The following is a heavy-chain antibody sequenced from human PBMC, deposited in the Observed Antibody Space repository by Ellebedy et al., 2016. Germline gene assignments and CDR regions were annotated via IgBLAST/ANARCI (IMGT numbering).Heavy chain of an antibody. CDR2: ISAGGDIT. CDR3: RQGHYADY. CDR1: GFTFRNFF. V-gene: IGHV3-23*01. J-gene: IGHJ4*02. Sequence: GGSLRLXXVASGFTFRNFFMSWVRQAPGGGLEWVSTISAGGDITFSADSVKGRFSISRDNSKHIVYLHMTSLRADDTATYYCRQGHYADYWGRGTLVTVSS.